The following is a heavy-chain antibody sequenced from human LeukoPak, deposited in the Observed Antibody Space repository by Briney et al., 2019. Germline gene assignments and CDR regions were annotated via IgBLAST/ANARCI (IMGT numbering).Heavy chain of an antibody. CDR1: GYSFPDYW. J-gene: IGHJ3*02. CDR3: ARRGTAFDAVDI. D-gene: IGHD1-1*01. V-gene: IGHV5-51*01. CDR2: IYPADSDT. Sequence: GESLKISCQASGYSFPDYWIGWVRQMPGKGLEWTGIIYPADSDTRYSPSFQGQVTISADKSNSAAYLQWSRLKASDTAMYYCARRGTAFDAVDIWGQGTMVTVSS.